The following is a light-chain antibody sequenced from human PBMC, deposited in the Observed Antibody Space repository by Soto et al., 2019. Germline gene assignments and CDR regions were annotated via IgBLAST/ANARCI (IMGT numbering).Light chain of an antibody. CDR1: QSISSH. V-gene: IGKV1-39*01. Sequence: DIRMTQSPSSLSASVGDTVTITCRASQSISSHLNWYQQKPGKAPNLLMYTASNLQSGVPSRFSGSGSGTDFTLTISSLQPEDFATYYCLQDNSYPLTFGGGTKVDIK. CDR2: TAS. J-gene: IGKJ4*01. CDR3: LQDNSYPLT.